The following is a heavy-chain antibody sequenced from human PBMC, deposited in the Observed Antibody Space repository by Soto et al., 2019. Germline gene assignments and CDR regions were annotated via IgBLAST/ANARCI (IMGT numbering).Heavy chain of an antibody. CDR3: ARAVLYGDFRD. J-gene: IGHJ4*02. CDR2: ISYSGGST. CDR1: GLRFSDYG. V-gene: IGHV3-23*01. Sequence: GGSLRLSCAGSGLRFSDYGMSWVRQAPGKGLEWVSDISYSGGSTYYADSVKGRFTISRDNSKNTLYLQMNSLRVEDTAVYYCARAVLYGDFRDWGQGTLVTVSS. D-gene: IGHD4-17*01.